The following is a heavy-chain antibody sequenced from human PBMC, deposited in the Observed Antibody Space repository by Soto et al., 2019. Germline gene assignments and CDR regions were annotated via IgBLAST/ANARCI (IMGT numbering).Heavy chain of an antibody. J-gene: IGHJ4*02. V-gene: IGHV3-30-3*01. Sequence: GGSLRLSCAASGFTFSSYAMHWVRQAPGKGLEWVAVISYDGSNKYYADSVKGRFTLSRDNSKDTLYLQMNSLRAEDTAVYYCARDNDGSGYYPHNFDYWGQGTLFTVSS. CDR2: ISYDGSNK. D-gene: IGHD3-22*01. CDR1: GFTFSSYA. CDR3: ARDNDGSGYYPHNFDY.